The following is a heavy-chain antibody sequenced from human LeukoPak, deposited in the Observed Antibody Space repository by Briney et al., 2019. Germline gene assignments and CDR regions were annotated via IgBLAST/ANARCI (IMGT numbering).Heavy chain of an antibody. D-gene: IGHD2-8*02. Sequence: GASVKVSCKASGYTFTSYDINWVRQATGQGLEWMGWMNPNSGTTGYAQKFQGRVTMTRNTSISTAYMELSSLRSEDTAVYYCARRTGYYNYMDVWGKGTTVTVSS. CDR3: ARRTGYYNYMDV. CDR2: MNPNSGTT. CDR1: GYTFTSYD. J-gene: IGHJ6*03. V-gene: IGHV1-8*01.